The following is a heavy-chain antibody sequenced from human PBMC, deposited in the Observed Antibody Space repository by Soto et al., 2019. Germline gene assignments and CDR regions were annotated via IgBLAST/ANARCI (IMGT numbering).Heavy chain of an antibody. V-gene: IGHV4-59*08. CDR2: IYYSGST. D-gene: IGHD2-21*01. Sequence: PSETLSLTCTVSGGSISSYYWSWIRQPPGKGLEWIGYIYYSGSTNYNPSLKSRVTISVDTSKNQFSLKLSSVTAADTAVYYCARSIGYCGGDCYSGWFAPWGQGTLVTVSS. CDR1: GGSISSYY. CDR3: ARSIGYCGGDCYSGWFAP. J-gene: IGHJ5*02.